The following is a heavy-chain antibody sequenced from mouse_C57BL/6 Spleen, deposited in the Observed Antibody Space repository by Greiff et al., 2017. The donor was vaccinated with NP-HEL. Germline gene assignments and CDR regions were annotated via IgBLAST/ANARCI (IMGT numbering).Heavy chain of an antibody. CDR3: TTCLWDVDWYFDV. J-gene: IGHJ1*03. CDR2: IDPETGGT. CDR1: GYTFTDYE. V-gene: IGHV1-15*01. D-gene: IGHD4-1*01. Sequence: QVQLQQSGAELVRPGASVTLSCKASGYTFTDYEMHWVKQTPVHGLEWIGAIDPETGGTAYNQKFKGKAILTADKSSSTAYMELRSLTSEDSAVYYCTTCLWDVDWYFDVWGTGTTVTVSS.